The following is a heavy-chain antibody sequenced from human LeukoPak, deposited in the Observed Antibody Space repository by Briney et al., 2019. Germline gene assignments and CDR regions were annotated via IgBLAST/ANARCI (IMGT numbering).Heavy chain of an antibody. V-gene: IGHV3-23*01. CDR2: ISGSGTTS. CDR1: GLTFSNYY. J-gene: IGHJ4*02. D-gene: IGHD1-14*01. Sequence: GGSLRLSCAASGLTFSNYYMSWVRQAPGKGLEWVSAISGSGTTSYYADSVKGRFTISRDNSKNTLFLQVNSLRAEDTALFYCVGWNQVNGWGQGTLVTVSS. CDR3: VGWNQVNG.